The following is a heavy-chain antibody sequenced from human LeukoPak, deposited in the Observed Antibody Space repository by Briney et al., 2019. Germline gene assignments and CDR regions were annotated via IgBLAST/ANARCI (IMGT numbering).Heavy chain of an antibody. CDR1: GYSISSGAY. J-gene: IGHJ4*02. Sequence: SETLSLTCAVSGYSISSGAYWGWIRQPPGKGLQWIGCIYHDGSTYYNPSLQSRVTISVDTPKNQFSLKLTSVTATDTAVYYCVRDPPDYWGQGTLVTVSS. V-gene: IGHV4-38-2*02. CDR2: IYHDGST. CDR3: VRDPPDY.